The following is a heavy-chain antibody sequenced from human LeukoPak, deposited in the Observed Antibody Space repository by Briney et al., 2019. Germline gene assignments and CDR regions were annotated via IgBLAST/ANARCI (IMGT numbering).Heavy chain of an antibody. Sequence: GGSLRLSCAASGFTVSSNYMSWVRQAPGKGLEWVSVIYSGGSTYYADSVKGRFIISRDNSKNTLYLQMNSLRAENTAVYYCARNYYDSSGYLNYFDYWGQGTLVTVSS. CDR2: IYSGGST. J-gene: IGHJ4*02. D-gene: IGHD3-22*01. CDR3: ARNYYDSSGYLNYFDY. V-gene: IGHV3-53*01. CDR1: GFTVSSNY.